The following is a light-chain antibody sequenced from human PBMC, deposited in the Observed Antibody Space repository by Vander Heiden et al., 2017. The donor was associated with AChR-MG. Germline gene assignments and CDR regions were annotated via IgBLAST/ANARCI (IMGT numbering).Light chain of an antibody. CDR3: AAWDDSLSGWV. V-gene: IGLV1-47*02. J-gene: IGLJ3*02. Sequence: SVLTQPPSAPGTPGQRVTISCSGSSSNIGSNYVYWNQQLPGTAPKRLIYSKNQRPSGVPDRCSGSKSGTSASLAISGRRSEDEADYYWAAWDDSLSGWVFGGGTKLTVL. CDR1: SSNIGSNY. CDR2: SKN.